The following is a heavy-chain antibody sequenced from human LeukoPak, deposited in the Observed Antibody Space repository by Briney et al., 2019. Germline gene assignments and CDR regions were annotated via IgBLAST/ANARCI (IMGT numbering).Heavy chain of an antibody. D-gene: IGHD2-15*01. CDR2: ISVSGGIK. J-gene: IGHJ4*02. Sequence: GRSVTLSYPLSTLTFSNYSMNWAHHDRRKRLEWLSGISVSGGIKYYEDSVDGRFTISRDNSKTTLYLQMNSQRAKYTAVYYCAKKALEYCSGGNCYYPFDYWGQGTLVTVSS. V-gene: IGHV3-23*01. CDR1: TLTFSNYS. CDR3: AKKALEYCSGGNCYYPFDY.